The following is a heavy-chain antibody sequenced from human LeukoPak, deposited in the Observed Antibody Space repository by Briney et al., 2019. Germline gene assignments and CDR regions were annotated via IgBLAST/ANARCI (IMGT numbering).Heavy chain of an antibody. J-gene: IGHJ3*02. CDR3: ARRIGLNGPNFFDI. CDR1: GYSFTTYW. CDR2: IYPEDSDT. D-gene: IGHD1-1*01. Sequence: GESLKISGKGSGYSFTTYWFAWVRQLPGKGLDRMGIIYPEDSDTTYSPSFQGQATISADTSISTDYLQWGSLSASDTAMYYSARRIGLNGPNFFDIWGQGTMVTVSS. V-gene: IGHV5-51*01.